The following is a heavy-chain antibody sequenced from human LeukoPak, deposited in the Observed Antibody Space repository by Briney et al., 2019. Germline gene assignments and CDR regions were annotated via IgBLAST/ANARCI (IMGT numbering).Heavy chain of an antibody. CDR1: GFTFSSYG. Sequence: PGGSLRLSCAASGFTFSSYGMHWVRQAPGKGLEWVAVISYDGSNKYYADSVKGRFTISRDNSENTLYLQMNSLRAEDTAMYYCAKDRVVPAAMHYYYYYGMDVWAKGPRSPSP. D-gene: IGHD2-2*01. J-gene: IGHJ6*02. CDR2: ISYDGSNK. CDR3: AKDRVVPAAMHYYYYYGMDV. V-gene: IGHV3-30*18.